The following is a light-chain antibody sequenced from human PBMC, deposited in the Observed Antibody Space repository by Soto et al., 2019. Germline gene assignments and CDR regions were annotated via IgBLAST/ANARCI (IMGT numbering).Light chain of an antibody. J-gene: IGLJ1*01. CDR3: QSYDSSLSGSRV. CDR2: GNS. V-gene: IGLV1-40*01. CDR1: SSNIGAGYD. Sequence: VLTQPPSVSGAPGQRVTISCTGSSSNIGAGYDVHWYQQLPGTAPKPLIYGNSNRPSGVPDRFSGSKSGTSASLAITGLQAEDEADYYCQSYDSSLSGSRVFGTGTKVTVL.